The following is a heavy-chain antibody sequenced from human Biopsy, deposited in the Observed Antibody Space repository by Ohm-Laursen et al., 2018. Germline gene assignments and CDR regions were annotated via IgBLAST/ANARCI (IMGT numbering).Heavy chain of an antibody. D-gene: IGHD3-22*01. CDR1: GDSISSYY. CDR2: VYYTGST. Sequence: TLSLTCTVSGDSISSYYWSWIRQPPGKGLQWIGYVYYTGSTDYNPSLQSRVTISVDTSKNHFSLRLRSVTPADTAIYYCARDRGYYSDRAVPGYFDLWGRGTLVTVSS. J-gene: IGHJ2*01. V-gene: IGHV4-59*01. CDR3: ARDRGYYSDRAVPGYFDL.